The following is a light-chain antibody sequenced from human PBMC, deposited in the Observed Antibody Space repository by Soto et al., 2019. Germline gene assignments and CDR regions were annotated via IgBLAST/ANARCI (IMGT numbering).Light chain of an antibody. CDR2: DND. CDR3: GTWDGSLNVWM. V-gene: IGLV1-51*01. Sequence: QSVLTQPPSVSAAPGQRVTISCSGSGSNIGSNYLSWYQQLPGTAPKLLLYDNDKRPSGIPARFSASKSGTSATLDITGLQTGDAAYYYCGTWDGSLNVWMFGGGTKVTVL. J-gene: IGLJ3*02. CDR1: GSNIGSNY.